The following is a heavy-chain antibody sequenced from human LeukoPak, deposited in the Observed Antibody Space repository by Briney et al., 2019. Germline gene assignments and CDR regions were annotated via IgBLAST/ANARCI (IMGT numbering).Heavy chain of an antibody. CDR2: ISSSSSTI. CDR3: TKESYYDILTGCDY. J-gene: IGHJ4*02. CDR1: GGSIRSSSYN. V-gene: IGHV3-48*01. Sequence: QASETLSLTCTVSGGSIRSSSYNWGWIRQAPGKGLEWVSYISSSSSTIYYADSVKGRFTISRDNSKNTLYLQMNSLRAEDTAVYYCTKESYYDILTGCDYWGQGTLVTVSS. D-gene: IGHD3-9*01.